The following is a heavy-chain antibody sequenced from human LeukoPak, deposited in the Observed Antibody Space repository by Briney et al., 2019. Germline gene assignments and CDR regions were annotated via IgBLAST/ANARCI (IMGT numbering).Heavy chain of an antibody. CDR2: IKQDGREK. CDR3: ARSEYYYDSSGYYYFDY. Sequence: GGSLRLSCAASGFTFSSYWMSWVRQAPGKGLEWVANIKQDGREKYYVDSVKGRFTISRDNAKNSLYLQMNSLRAEDTAVYYCARSEYYYDSSGYYYFDYWGQGTLVTVSS. D-gene: IGHD3-22*01. CDR1: GFTFSSYW. J-gene: IGHJ4*02. V-gene: IGHV3-7*01.